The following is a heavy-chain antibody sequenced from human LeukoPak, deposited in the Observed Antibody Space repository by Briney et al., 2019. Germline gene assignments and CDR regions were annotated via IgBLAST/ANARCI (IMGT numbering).Heavy chain of an antibody. D-gene: IGHD6-13*01. CDR3: ARSVSYPYSSSWYGQWYFDY. CDR1: GYTFTGYY. CDR2: ISAYNGNT. V-gene: IGHV1-18*04. Sequence: ASVKVSCKASGYTFTGYYMHWVRQAPGQGLEWMGRISAYNGNTNYAQKLQGRVTMTTDTSTSTAYMELRSLRSDDTAVYYCARSVSYPYSSSWYGQWYFDYWGQGTLVTVSS. J-gene: IGHJ4*02.